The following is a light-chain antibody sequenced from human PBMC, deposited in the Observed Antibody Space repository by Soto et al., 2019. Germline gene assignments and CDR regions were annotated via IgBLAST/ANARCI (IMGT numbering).Light chain of an antibody. CDR2: GAS. V-gene: IGKV3-20*01. CDR1: QSVSSSY. J-gene: IGKJ1*01. CDR3: QQYGSSPVT. Sequence: EIVLTQSPGTLSLSPGERATLSCRASQSVSSSYLAWYQQKPGQAPRLLIYGASSRATGIPDRFSGSGSGTDFTLTISRLEPEDGAVYYCQQYGSSPVTFGQGNKVEIK.